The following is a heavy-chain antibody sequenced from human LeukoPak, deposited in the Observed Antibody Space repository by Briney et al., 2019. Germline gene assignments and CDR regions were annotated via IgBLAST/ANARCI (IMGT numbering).Heavy chain of an antibody. CDR2: INPSGGST. V-gene: IGHV1-46*01. J-gene: IGHJ5*02. Sequence: ASVKVSCKASGYTFTSYYMHWVRQPPGQGLEWMGIINPSGGSTSYAQKFQGRVTMTRDTSTSTVYMELSSLRSEGTAVYYCARGGTVLWFGELFPQGNWFDPWGQGTLVTVSS. CDR1: GYTFTSYY. D-gene: IGHD3-10*01. CDR3: ARGGTVLWFGELFPQGNWFDP.